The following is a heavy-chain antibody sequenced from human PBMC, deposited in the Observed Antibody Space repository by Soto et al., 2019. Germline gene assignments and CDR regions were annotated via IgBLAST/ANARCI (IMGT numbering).Heavy chain of an antibody. Sequence: QVQLPESGPGLVKPSQTLSLTCTVSGGSISSDNYYWSWSRQPPGKGLEWSGFIYYRGSTHYSASLRSRVSISLDTSKNQCSLYRSSVTAADTAVYYCATMGTPVTGRYYFDYWGQGTLVTVSS. CDR2: IYYRGST. CDR1: GGSISSDNYY. J-gene: IGHJ4*02. D-gene: IGHD4-17*01. V-gene: IGHV4-30-4*01. CDR3: ATMGTPVTGRYYFDY.